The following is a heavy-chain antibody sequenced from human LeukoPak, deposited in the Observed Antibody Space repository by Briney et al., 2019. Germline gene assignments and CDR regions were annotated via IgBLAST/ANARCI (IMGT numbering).Heavy chain of an antibody. D-gene: IGHD3-10*01. Sequence: GGSLRLSSTASGFTFSSFAMSWVRQAPGKGLEWVSGNTGSVGYYANSVKGRFTISRDNSKNTLYLQMNSLGAEDTATYYCARGSDLGSYNELEYWGQGTLVTVSS. CDR2: NTGSVG. J-gene: IGHJ4*02. CDR1: GFTFSSFA. V-gene: IGHV3-23*01. CDR3: ARGSDLGSYNELEY.